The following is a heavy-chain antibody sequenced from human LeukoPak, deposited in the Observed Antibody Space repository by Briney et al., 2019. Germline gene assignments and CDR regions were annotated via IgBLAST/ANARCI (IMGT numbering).Heavy chain of an antibody. CDR3: ARDYYDSSGYYPFYYYYYMDV. CDR2: IYYSGST. V-gene: IGHV4-59*12. Sequence: PSETLSLTCTVSGGSISSYYWSWIRQPPGKGLEWIGYIYYSGSTNYNPSLKSRVIISVDTSKNQFSLKLSSVTAADTAVYYCARDYYDSSGYYPFYYYYYMDVWGKGTTVTISS. J-gene: IGHJ6*03. CDR1: GGSISSYY. D-gene: IGHD3-22*01.